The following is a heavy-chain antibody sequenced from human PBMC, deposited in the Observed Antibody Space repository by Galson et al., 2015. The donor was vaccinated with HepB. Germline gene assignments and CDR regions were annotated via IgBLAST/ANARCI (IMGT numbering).Heavy chain of an antibody. Sequence: CKASGYTFTGYYMHWVRQAPGQGLEWMGRINPNSGGTNYAQKFQGRVTMTRDTSISTAYMELSRLRSDDTAVYYCARDLFFGSGMDVWGQGTTVTVSS. V-gene: IGHV1-2*06. J-gene: IGHJ6*02. CDR1: GYTFTGYY. CDR3: ARDLFFGSGMDV. D-gene: IGHD2-15*01. CDR2: INPNSGGT.